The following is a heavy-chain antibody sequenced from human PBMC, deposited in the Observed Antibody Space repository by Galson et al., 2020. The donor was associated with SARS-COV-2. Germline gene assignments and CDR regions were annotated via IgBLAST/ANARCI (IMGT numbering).Heavy chain of an antibody. J-gene: IGHJ6*03. CDR3: ARGGGFRITPYYYYIDV. CDR2: IYETGNT. V-gene: IGHV4-59*08. D-gene: IGHD3-10*01. CDR1: GGSIRSYY. Sequence: SQTLSLTCPVSGGSIRSYYWTWIRQPPGKGLAWIGHIYETGNTNYNPSLKSRVVISVDTSKNQFSLKLSSVTAADTAVYYCARGGGFRITPYYYYIDVWGKGTTVTVSS.